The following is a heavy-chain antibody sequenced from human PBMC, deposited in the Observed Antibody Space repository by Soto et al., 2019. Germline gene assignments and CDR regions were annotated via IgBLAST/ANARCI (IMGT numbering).Heavy chain of an antibody. CDR2: INSDGSST. CDR1: GVPVWSYG. J-gene: IGHJ4*02. D-gene: IGHD2-15*01. CDR3: ARAYCSGGSCYSVLVY. Sequence: PGGSLGLACAASGVPVWSYGVHWVRQDPGKGLVWVSRINSDGSSTSYADSVKGRFTISRDNAKNTLYLQMNSLRAEDTAVYYCARAYCSGGSCYSVLVYWGQGALVTVSS. V-gene: IGHV3-74*01.